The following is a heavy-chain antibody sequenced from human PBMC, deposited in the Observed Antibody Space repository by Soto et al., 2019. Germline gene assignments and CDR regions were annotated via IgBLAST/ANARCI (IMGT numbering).Heavy chain of an antibody. V-gene: IGHV1-8*01. CDR2: MNPNSGNT. J-gene: IGHJ5*02. D-gene: IGHD3-22*01. CDR1: GYTFTSYD. CDR3: ARDYYDSSGSITPNWFDP. Sequence: ASVKVSCKASGYTFTSYDINWVRQATGQGLEWMGWMNPNSGNTGYAQKFQGRVTMTRNTSISTAYMELSSLRSEDTAVYYCARDYYDSSGSITPNWFDPWGQGTLGTVSS.